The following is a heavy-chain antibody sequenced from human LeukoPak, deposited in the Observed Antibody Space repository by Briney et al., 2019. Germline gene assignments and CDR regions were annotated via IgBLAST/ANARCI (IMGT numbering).Heavy chain of an antibody. D-gene: IGHD6-19*01. CDR1: GFTFSSYS. CDR3: ATPPWLVLRSDY. J-gene: IGHJ4*02. CDR2: ISSSSSYI. V-gene: IGHV3-21*01. Sequence: GGSLRLSCAASGFTFSSYSMNWVRQAPGKGLEWVSSISSSSSYIYYADSVKGRFTISRDNAKNSLYLQMNSPRAEDTAVYYCATPPWLVLRSDYWGQGTLVTVSS.